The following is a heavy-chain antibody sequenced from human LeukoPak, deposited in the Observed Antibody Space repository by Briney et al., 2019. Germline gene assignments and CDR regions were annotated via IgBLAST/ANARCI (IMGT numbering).Heavy chain of an antibody. CDR1: GGSFSGYY. J-gene: IGHJ6*03. CDR3: ARFRRDRSSSLYFYYYMDV. CDR2: INHSGST. D-gene: IGHD6-6*01. V-gene: IGHV4-34*01. Sequence: SETLSLTCAVYGGSFSGYYWSWIRQPPGKGLEWIGEINHSGSTNYNPSLTSRVTISVDTSKNQFSLTLRSATAADTAVYYCARFRRDRSSSLYFYYYMDVWGKGTTVTVSS.